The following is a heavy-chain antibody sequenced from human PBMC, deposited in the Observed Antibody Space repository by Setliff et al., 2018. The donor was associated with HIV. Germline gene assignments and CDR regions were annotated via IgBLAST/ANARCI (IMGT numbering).Heavy chain of an antibody. J-gene: IGHJ2*01. Sequence: SVKVSCKASGYRFNTYGISWVRQAPGQGLEWMGGVIPIFGSTTFAQKFQGRVTITADESKDTVEMELSSLTSEDTAVYYCARDDHYYDMGSILSDWFFDVWDRGTLVTVSS. V-gene: IGHV1-69*13. D-gene: IGHD3-22*01. CDR1: GYRFNTYG. CDR3: ARDDHYYDMGSILSDWFFDV. CDR2: VIPIFGST.